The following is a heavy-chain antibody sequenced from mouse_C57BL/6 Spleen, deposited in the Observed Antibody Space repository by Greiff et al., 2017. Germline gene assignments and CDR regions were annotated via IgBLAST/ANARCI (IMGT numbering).Heavy chain of an antibody. J-gene: IGHJ2*01. Sequence: EVQLQQSGAELVRPGASVKLSCTASGFNIKDYYMHWVKQRPEQGLEWIGRIDPEVGDTEYASKFQGSATMTADTSSNTAYLRRSSLTSEDTAGYYCTTNYYGRRKDFGYWGEGTTLTGSS. CDR1: GFNIKDYY. V-gene: IGHV14-1*01. D-gene: IGHD1-1*01. CDR2: IDPEVGDT. CDR3: TTNYYGRRKDFGY.